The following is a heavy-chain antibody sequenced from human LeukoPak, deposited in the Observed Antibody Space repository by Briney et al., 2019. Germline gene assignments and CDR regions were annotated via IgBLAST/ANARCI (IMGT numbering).Heavy chain of an antibody. V-gene: IGHV4-59*01. CDR3: VRDRYYYDSSGYYSNDYYYYYMDV. CDR1: GGSISSYY. D-gene: IGHD3-22*01. CDR2: IYYSGST. Sequence: SETLSLTCTVSGGSISSYYWSWIRQPPGKGLEWIGYIYYSGSTNYNPSLKSRVTISVDTSKNQFSLKLSSVTAADTAVYYCVRDRYYYDSSGYYSNDYYYYYMDVWGKGTTVTVSS. J-gene: IGHJ6*03.